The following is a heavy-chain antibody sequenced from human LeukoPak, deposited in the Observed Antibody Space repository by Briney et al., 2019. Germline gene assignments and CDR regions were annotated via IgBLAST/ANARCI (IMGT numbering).Heavy chain of an antibody. CDR2: IYYSGST. V-gene: IGHV4-59*01. CDR3: ARGSLLLWFGESTNWFDP. Sequence: SETLSLTCTVSGGSISSYYWSWIRQPPGKGLEWIGYIYYSGSTNYNPSLKSRVTISVDTSKNQFSLKLSSVTAADTAVYYCARGSLLLWFGESTNWFDPWGQGTLVTVSS. J-gene: IGHJ5*02. CDR1: GGSISSYY. D-gene: IGHD3-10*01.